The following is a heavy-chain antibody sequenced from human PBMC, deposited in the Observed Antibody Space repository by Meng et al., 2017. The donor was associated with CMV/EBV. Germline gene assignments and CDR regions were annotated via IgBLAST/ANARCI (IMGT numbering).Heavy chain of an antibody. D-gene: IGHD3-22*01. CDR1: GGSISSGDYY. CDR2: IYYSGST. Sequence: VQLQELGPGLVKPPQPLSPTWTVSGGSISSGDYYWSWIRQPPGKGLEWIGYIYYSGSTYYNPSLKSRVTISVDTSKNQFSLKLSSVTAADTAVYYCARAAPDYYDSSGPPDYWGQGTLVTVSS. CDR3: ARAAPDYYDSSGPPDY. J-gene: IGHJ4*02. V-gene: IGHV4-30-4*08.